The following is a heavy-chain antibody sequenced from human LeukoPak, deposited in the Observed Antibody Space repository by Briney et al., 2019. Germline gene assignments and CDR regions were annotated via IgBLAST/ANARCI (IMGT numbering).Heavy chain of an antibody. D-gene: IGHD3-10*01. J-gene: IGHJ4*02. Sequence: PGGSLRLSCAASGFTFDDYTMHWVRQVPGKGLEWVSLISWDGGRTYYADSVKGRFTISRDNSKNSLYLQMNSLTTEDTAFYYCAKDMSIGETGVFGHWGQGTLVTVSS. CDR2: ISWDGGRT. CDR1: GFTFDDYT. CDR3: AKDMSIGETGVFGH. V-gene: IGHV3-43*01.